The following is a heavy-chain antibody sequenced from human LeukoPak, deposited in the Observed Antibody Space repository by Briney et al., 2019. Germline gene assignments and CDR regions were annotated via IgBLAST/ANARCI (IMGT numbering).Heavy chain of an antibody. CDR2: ISTSNSYI. V-gene: IGHV3-21*01. CDR3: ARDASVVPPAMLTHYNYYMDV. D-gene: IGHD2-2*01. Sequence: GGSLRLSCAASGFTFSSYNMNWVRQAPGKGLEWVSSISTSNSYIYYADSVKGRFTISRDNAKHSLYLQINSLRAEGTAVYYCARDASVVPPAMLTHYNYYMDVGGKGTTVTVSS. CDR1: GFTFSSYN. J-gene: IGHJ6*03.